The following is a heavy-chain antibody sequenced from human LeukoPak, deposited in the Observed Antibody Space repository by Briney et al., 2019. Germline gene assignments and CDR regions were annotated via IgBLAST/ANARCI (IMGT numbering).Heavy chain of an antibody. J-gene: IGHJ4*02. CDR3: ASLTTVTQGYFDS. CDR2: IYYSGST. Sequence: PSETLSLTCTVSGGSITSYYWSWIRQPPGKGLEWIGYIYYSGSTNYNPSPKSRLTISVDASKNQFSLKLSSVTATDTAVYYCASLTTVTQGYFDSWGQGTLVTVSS. D-gene: IGHD4-17*01. CDR1: GGSITSYY. V-gene: IGHV4-59*08.